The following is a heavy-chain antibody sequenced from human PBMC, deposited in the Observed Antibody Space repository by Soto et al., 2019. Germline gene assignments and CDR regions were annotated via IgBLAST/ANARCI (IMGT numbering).Heavy chain of an antibody. Sequence: PSETLSLTCAVYGGSFSCYYLSWIRQPPGKGLEWIGEINHSGSTNYNPSLKSRVTISVDTSKNQFSLKLSSVTAADTAVYYCARGWSIAARLNLDYWGQGTLVTVSS. D-gene: IGHD6-6*01. V-gene: IGHV4-34*01. J-gene: IGHJ4*02. CDR2: INHSGST. CDR3: ARGWSIAARLNLDY. CDR1: GGSFSCYY.